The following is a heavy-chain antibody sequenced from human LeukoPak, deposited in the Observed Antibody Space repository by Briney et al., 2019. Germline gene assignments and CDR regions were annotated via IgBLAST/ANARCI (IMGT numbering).Heavy chain of an antibody. CDR1: GFTFSSYA. CDR2: ISYDGSNK. J-gene: IGHJ4*01. V-gene: IGHV3-30-3*01. CDR3: AGGKPGTGDY. D-gene: IGHD1-7*01. Sequence: GRSLRLSCAASGFTFSSYAMHWVRQAPGKGLEWGAVISYDGSNKFYADSVKGRFTISRDNCKNTLCLQMNRLRAEDTAVYYCAGGKPGTGDYWGQGTLVTVSS.